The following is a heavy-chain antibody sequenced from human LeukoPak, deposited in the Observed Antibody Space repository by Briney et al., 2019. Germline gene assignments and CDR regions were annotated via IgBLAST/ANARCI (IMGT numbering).Heavy chain of an antibody. J-gene: IGHJ4*02. CDR2: IYDTGST. D-gene: IGHD3-3*01. Sequence: SETLSLTCSVSGGSISGYKWTWIRQPPGTGPEWIGYIYDTGSTNYNSSLRSRVTISVDTSRNQFSLKLHSVTAADTAVYYCARVWSGFDYWGQGALVTVSS. V-gene: IGHV4-59*01. CDR3: ARVWSGFDY. CDR1: GGSISGYK.